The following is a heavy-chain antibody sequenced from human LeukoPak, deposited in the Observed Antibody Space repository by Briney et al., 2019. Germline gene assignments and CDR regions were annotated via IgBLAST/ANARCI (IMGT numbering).Heavy chain of an antibody. CDR2: IYYSGST. V-gene: IGHV4-39*07. Sequence: SETLSLTCTVSGGSISSSSYYWGWIRQPPGKGLEWIGSIYYSGSTYYNPSLKSRVTISVDTSKNQFSLKLSSVTAADTAVYYCARARDSSGWYHYYYYYGMDVWGQGTTVTVSS. CDR3: ARARDSSGWYHYYYYYGMDV. D-gene: IGHD6-19*01. J-gene: IGHJ6*02. CDR1: GGSISSSSYY.